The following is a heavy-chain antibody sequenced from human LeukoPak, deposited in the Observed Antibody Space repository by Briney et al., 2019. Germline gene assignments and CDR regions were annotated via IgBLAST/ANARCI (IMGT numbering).Heavy chain of an antibody. D-gene: IGHD6-19*01. CDR2: IWYDGSNK. CDR3: ARDGSSGWYWVDY. V-gene: IGHV3-33*01. CDR1: GFTFSSYG. J-gene: IGHJ4*02. Sequence: PGGSLRRSCAASGFTFSSYGMHWVRQAPGKGLEWVAVIWYDGSNKYYADSVKGRFTISRDNSKNTLYLQMNSLRAEDTAVYYCARDGSSGWYWVDYWGQGTLVTVSS.